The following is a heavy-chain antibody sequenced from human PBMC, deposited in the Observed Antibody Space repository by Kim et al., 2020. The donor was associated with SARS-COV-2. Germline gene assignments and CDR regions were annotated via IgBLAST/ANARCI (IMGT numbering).Heavy chain of an antibody. D-gene: IGHD6-19*01. CDR3: ARASGSGWYPNDY. CDR2: INSDGSST. J-gene: IGHJ4*02. V-gene: IGHV3-74*01. Sequence: GGSLRLSCAASGFTFSSYWMHWVRQAPGKGLVWVSRINSDGSSTSYADSVKGRFTISRDNAKNTLYLQMNSLRAEDTAVYYCARASGSGWYPNDYWGQGTLVTVSS. CDR1: GFTFSSYW.